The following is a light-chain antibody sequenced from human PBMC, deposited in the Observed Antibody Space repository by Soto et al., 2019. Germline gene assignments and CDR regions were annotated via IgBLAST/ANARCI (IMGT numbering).Light chain of an antibody. V-gene: IGKV1-9*01. Sequence: IPWTQSPSSLSASVGDRVTITCRGSQGISSYLAWYQQKPGKAPKLLIYAASTLQSGVPSRFCGSGSGTDFTLTISSLQPEDFATYYCQQLNSYPLTFGGGTKVDIK. CDR3: QQLNSYPLT. CDR1: QGISSY. CDR2: AAS. J-gene: IGKJ4*01.